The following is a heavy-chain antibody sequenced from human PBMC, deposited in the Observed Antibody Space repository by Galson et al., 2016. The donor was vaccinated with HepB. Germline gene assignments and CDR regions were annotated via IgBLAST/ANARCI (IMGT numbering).Heavy chain of an antibody. D-gene: IGHD3-16*02. J-gene: IGHJ4*02. Sequence: SLRLSCAASEFTFSSYAMHWVRQAPGKGLEWVSSLTSTSSYKYYKDSVKGRFTISRDNARNLVHLHMNSLRAGDTAVYYCARELSLPFDYWGQGTLVTVSS. CDR2: LTSTSSYK. CDR1: EFTFSSYA. V-gene: IGHV3-21*01. CDR3: ARELSLPFDY.